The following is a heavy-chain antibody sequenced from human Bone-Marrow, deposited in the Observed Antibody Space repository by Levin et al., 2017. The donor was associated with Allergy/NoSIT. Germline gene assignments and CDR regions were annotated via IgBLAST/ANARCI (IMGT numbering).Heavy chain of an antibody. J-gene: IGHJ3*02. CDR3: AKVRRGLDAFDI. D-gene: IGHD3/OR15-3a*01. CDR2: ISGSDDST. V-gene: IGHV3-23*01. CDR1: GFIFSSSA. Sequence: PAASVKVSCAASGFIFSSSAMSWVRQAPGKGLEWVSSISGSDDSTYYTDSVKGRLTISRDNSKNTIYLQMNSLRAADTAVYYCAKVRRGLDAFDIWGQGTMVTVSS.